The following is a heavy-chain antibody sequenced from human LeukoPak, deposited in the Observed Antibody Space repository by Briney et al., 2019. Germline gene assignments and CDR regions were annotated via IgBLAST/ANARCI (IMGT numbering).Heavy chain of an antibody. CDR3: AKDREDYDFWSGYVGSV. D-gene: IGHD3-3*01. Sequence: GGSLRLSCAASGFTFSSYSMNWVRQAPGKGLEWVSYISSSSSTIYYADSVKGRFTISRDNAKNSLYLQMNSLRAEDTAVYYCAKDREDYDFWSGYVGSVWGQGTTVTVSS. J-gene: IGHJ6*02. CDR2: ISSSSSTI. V-gene: IGHV3-48*01. CDR1: GFTFSSYS.